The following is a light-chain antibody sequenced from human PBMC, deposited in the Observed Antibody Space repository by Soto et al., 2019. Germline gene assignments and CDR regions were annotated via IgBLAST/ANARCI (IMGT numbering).Light chain of an antibody. J-gene: IGKJ5*01. Sequence: EIVLTQSPGTLSLSPGERATLSCRASQSFSGTYLAWYQQKPGQAPRLLIYAASTRATGIPDRFSGSGSGTDFTLTISRLEPEDFAVYYCQQDGSSPRITFGQGTRLEIK. CDR3: QQDGSSPRIT. V-gene: IGKV3-20*01. CDR1: QSFSGTY. CDR2: AAS.